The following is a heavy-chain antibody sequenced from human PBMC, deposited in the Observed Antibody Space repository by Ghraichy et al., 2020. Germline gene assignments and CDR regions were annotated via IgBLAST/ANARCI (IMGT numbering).Heavy chain of an antibody. CDR3: AREVTAGSYYFDY. V-gene: IGHV3-53*01. CDR2: IYSGGST. Sequence: GGSLRLSCAASGFTVSSNYMSWVRQAPGKGLERVSVIYSGGSTYYADSVKGRFTISRDNSKNTLYLQMNSLIAEDTAVYYCAREVTAGSYYFDYWGQGTLVTVSS. D-gene: IGHD6-19*01. CDR1: GFTVSSNY. J-gene: IGHJ4*02.